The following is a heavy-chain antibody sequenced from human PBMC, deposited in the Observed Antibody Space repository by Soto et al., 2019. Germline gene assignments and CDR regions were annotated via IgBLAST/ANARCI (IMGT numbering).Heavy chain of an antibody. CDR3: ARLKKHYCTNGVCPPPDGMDV. D-gene: IGHD2-8*01. J-gene: IGHJ6*01. Sequence: HPLGSRRLASAACGFTWRSYLMSWVRQAPWKWLEWVAKIKQDGSEKYYVDSVKGLFTISRDNAKNSLYLQMKSLRAEDTAVYYCARLKKHYCTNGVCPPPDGMDVWGQGTTVPVSS. CDR2: IKQDGSEK. CDR1: GFTWRSYL. V-gene: IGHV3-7*03.